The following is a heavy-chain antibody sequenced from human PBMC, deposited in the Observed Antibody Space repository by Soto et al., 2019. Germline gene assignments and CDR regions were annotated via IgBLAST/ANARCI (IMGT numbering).Heavy chain of an antibody. CDR1: GFTFSSYG. CDR3: AKDRRINTLDAFDI. J-gene: IGHJ3*02. Sequence: QVQLVESGGGVVQPGRSLRLSCAASGFTFSSYGMHWVRQAPGKGLEWVAVISYDGSNKYYADSVKGRFTISRDNSKNTLYLQMNSLRAEDTAVYYCAKDRRINTLDAFDIWGQGTMVTVSS. D-gene: IGHD3-22*01. CDR2: ISYDGSNK. V-gene: IGHV3-30*18.